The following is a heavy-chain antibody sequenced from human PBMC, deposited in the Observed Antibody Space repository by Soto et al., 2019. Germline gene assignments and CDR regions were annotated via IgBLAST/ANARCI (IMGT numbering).Heavy chain of an antibody. J-gene: IGHJ6*02. D-gene: IGHD3-9*01. CDR2: IRGSGGST. CDR1: GFTFSNYS. V-gene: IGHV3-23*01. CDR3: ARVYYYDTLAGKRYKMDV. Sequence: VQLLESGGDLVQPGGSLRLSCEASGFTFSNYSMGWVRQAPGKGLEWVSVIRGSGGSTNYADSAKGRFTISRDNTMNTQYLQMISLRADGTAVYYCARVYYYDTLAGKRYKMDVWGQGTTVIVSS.